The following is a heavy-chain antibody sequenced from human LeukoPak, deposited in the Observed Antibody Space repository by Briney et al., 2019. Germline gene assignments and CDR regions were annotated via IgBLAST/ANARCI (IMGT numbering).Heavy chain of an antibody. CDR1: GFTFSDYY. J-gene: IGHJ4*02. CDR3: ARDHEYTYYYDSSGYIL. D-gene: IGHD3-22*01. V-gene: IGHV3-69-1*01. CDR2: ISSSRTM. Sequence: GGSLRLSCAASGFTFSDYYMNWVPQAPGKGLECVSFISSSRTMFYADSVKGRFTISRNNAKNSLYLQMNSLRAEDTAVYYCARDHEYTYYYDSSGYILWGQGTLVTVSS.